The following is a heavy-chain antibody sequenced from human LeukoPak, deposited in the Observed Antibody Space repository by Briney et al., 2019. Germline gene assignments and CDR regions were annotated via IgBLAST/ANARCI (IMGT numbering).Heavy chain of an antibody. V-gene: IGHV3-23*01. CDR3: AKDQPVGYCSSTSCYIDY. CDR2: ISGSGGST. D-gene: IGHD2-2*02. Sequence: GGSLRLSCAASGFTFGSYAMSWVRQAPGKGLEWVSAISGSGGSTYYADSVKGRFTISRDNSKNTLYLQMNSLRAEDTAVYYCAKDQPVGYCSSTSCYIDYWGQGTLVTVSS. J-gene: IGHJ4*02. CDR1: GFTFGSYA.